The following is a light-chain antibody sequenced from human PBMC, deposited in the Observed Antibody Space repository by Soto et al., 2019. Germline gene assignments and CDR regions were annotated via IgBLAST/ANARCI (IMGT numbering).Light chain of an antibody. CDR3: CSDAGGLPWV. Sequence: QSALTQPRSVSGSPGQSVTISCTGARSDVGGYRFVSWYQQHPDKAPKLMIYDVDKRPSGVPDRFSGSKSGNTASLTISGLQAEDEADYFCCSDAGGLPWVFGGGTKVNVL. CDR2: DVD. J-gene: IGLJ3*02. V-gene: IGLV2-11*01. CDR1: RSDVGGYRF.